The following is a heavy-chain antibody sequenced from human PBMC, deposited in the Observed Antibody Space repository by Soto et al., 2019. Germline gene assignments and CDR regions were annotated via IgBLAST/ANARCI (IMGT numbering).Heavy chain of an antibody. CDR1: GFTFSGHT. J-gene: IGHJ4*02. Sequence: EVQLVESGGGLVKPGGSLRLSCAASGFTFSGHTINWVRQAPGKGLEWVSSVSSSSSYIYYADSVKGRFTVSRDNAEKSLYLQMNSLRAEYTAMYYCARCMGFDGSGYAFFDSWGQVTLVTVSP. CDR2: VSSSSSYI. D-gene: IGHD3-10*01. CDR3: ARCMGFDGSGYAFFDS. V-gene: IGHV3-21*01.